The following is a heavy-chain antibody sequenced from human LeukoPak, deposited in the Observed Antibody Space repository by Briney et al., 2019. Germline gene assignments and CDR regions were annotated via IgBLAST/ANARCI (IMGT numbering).Heavy chain of an antibody. D-gene: IGHD5-18*01. CDR2: IYTSGST. V-gene: IGHV4-61*02. Sequence: SETLSLTCTVSGGSISSGSYYWSWIRQPAGKGLEWIGRIYTSGSTNYNPSLKSRVTISVDTSKNQFSLKLSSVTAADTAVYYCARLTWDTTMVRYYFDFWGQGTLVTVSS. CDR3: ARLTWDTTMVRYYFDF. J-gene: IGHJ4*02. CDR1: GGSISSGSYY.